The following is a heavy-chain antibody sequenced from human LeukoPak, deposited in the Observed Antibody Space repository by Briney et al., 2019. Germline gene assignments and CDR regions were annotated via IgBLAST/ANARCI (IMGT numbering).Heavy chain of an antibody. CDR1: GGTFSSYA. D-gene: IGHD2-2*01. CDR3: ARGSDIVVVPAAMDYNWFDP. J-gene: IGHJ5*02. Sequence: ASVKVSCKASGGTFSSYAISWVRQAPGQGLEWMGGIIPIFGTANYAQKFQGRVTITADESTSTAYMELSSLRSEDTVVYYCARGSDIVVVPAAMDYNWFDPWGQGTLVTVSS. V-gene: IGHV1-69*01. CDR2: IIPIFGTA.